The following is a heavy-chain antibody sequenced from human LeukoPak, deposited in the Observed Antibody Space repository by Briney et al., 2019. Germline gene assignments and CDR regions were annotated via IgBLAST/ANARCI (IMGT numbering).Heavy chain of an antibody. CDR3: ARDHGSGSSADY. CDR1: GGTFSSYA. D-gene: IGHD3-10*01. J-gene: IGHJ4*02. Sequence: EASVKVSCKASGGTFSSYAISWVRQAPGQGLEWMGGIIPIFGTANYAQKFQGRVTMTRDTSISTAYMELSRLRSDDTAVYYCARDHGSGSSADYWGQGTLVTVSS. CDR2: IIPIFGTA. V-gene: IGHV1-69*05.